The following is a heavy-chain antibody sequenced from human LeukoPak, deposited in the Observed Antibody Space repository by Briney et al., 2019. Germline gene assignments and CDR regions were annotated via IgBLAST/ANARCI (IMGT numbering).Heavy chain of an antibody. J-gene: IGHJ4*02. CDR2: IRYDGSNK. V-gene: IGHV3-30*02. D-gene: IGHD7-27*01. CDR3: AKDPRSANWGYFDY. CDR1: GFTFSSYG. Sequence: PGGSLRLSCAASGFTFSSYGMHWVRQAPGKGLEWVAFIRYDGSNKYYADSVKGRFTISRDNSKNTLYLQMNSLRAEDTAVYYCAKDPRSANWGYFDYWGQGTLVTVSS.